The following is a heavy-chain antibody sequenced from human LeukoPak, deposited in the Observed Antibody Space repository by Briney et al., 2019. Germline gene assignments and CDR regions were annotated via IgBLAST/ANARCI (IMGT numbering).Heavy chain of an antibody. V-gene: IGHV3-48*01. J-gene: IGHJ4*02. D-gene: IGHD3-10*01. CDR3: ARDWFGVLI. CDR1: GFTFSTYS. Sequence: PGGSLRLSCAVSGFTFSTYSMNWVRQAPGKGLEWISFIRHDSSDIYYADSVKGRFTISRDNARDSLYLQMNSLRAEDTAVYYCARDWFGVLIWGQGTLVTVSS. CDR2: IRHDSSDI.